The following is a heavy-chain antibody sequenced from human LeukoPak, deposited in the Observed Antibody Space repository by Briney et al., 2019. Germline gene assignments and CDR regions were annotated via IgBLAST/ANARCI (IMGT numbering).Heavy chain of an antibody. V-gene: IGHV1-69*04. Sequence: ASVKVSCMASGGTFSSYAISWVRQAPGQGLEWMGRIIPIFGIANYAQKFQGRVTITADKSTSTAYMELSSLRSEDTAVYYCARGLRAYCGGDCYSIDYWGQGTLVTVSS. CDR3: ARGLRAYCGGDCYSIDY. J-gene: IGHJ4*02. D-gene: IGHD2-21*02. CDR2: IIPIFGIA. CDR1: GGTFSSYA.